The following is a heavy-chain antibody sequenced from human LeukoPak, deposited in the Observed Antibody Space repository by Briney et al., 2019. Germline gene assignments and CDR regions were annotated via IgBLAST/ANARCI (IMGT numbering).Heavy chain of an antibody. J-gene: IGHJ6*03. CDR1: GGSFSGYY. Sequence: SETLSLTCAVYGGSFSGYYWSWIRQPPGKGLEWIGEINHSGSTNYNPSLKSRVTISVDTSKNQFSLKLSSVTAADTAVYYCARGKSTKQYYYYYYYMDVWGKGTTATVSS. V-gene: IGHV4-34*01. CDR2: INHSGST. CDR3: ARGKSTKQYYYYYYYMDV. D-gene: IGHD5/OR15-5a*01.